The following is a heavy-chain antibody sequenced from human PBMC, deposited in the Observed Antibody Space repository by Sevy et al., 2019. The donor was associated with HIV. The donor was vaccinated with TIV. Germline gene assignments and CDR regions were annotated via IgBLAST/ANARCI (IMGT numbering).Heavy chain of an antibody. CDR3: AKEHQRAMDV. Sequence: GESLKISCAASGFTFSSYAMSWVRQAPGKGLEWVSAISGSGGSTYYTDSVKGRFTISRDNSKNTLYLQMNSLRAEDTAVYYCAKEHQRAMDVWGKGTTVTVSS. CDR2: ISGSGGST. V-gene: IGHV3-23*01. CDR1: GFTFSSYA. J-gene: IGHJ6*04.